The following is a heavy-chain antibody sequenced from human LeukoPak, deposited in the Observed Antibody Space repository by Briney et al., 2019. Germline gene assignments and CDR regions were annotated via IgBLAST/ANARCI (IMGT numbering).Heavy chain of an antibody. V-gene: IGHV1-18*01. CDR3: AREPPSVVRGYYYYGMDV. D-gene: IGHD4-23*01. CDR2: ISAYNGNT. Sequence: AASVKVSCKASGYTFTSYGISWVRPAPGQGLEWMGWISAYNGNTNYAQKLQGRVTMTTDTSTSTAYMELRSLRSDDTAVYYCAREPPSVVRGYYYYGMDVWGQGTTVTVSS. J-gene: IGHJ6*02. CDR1: GYTFTSYG.